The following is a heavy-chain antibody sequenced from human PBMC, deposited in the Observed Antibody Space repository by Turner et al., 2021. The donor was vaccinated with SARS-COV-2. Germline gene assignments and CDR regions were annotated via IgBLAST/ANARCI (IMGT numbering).Heavy chain of an antibody. CDR3: AREMGSGSDY. CDR1: GFTFSSYA. CDR2: ISYDGSNK. Sequence: QVQLVESGGGVVQPGRSLRRSCAASGFTFSSYAMHWVRQAPGKGLEWVALISYDGSNKYYADSVKGRFTISRDNSKNTLYLQMNSLRAEDTAVYYCAREMGSGSDYWGQGTLVTVSS. J-gene: IGHJ4*02. D-gene: IGHD3-10*01. V-gene: IGHV3-30*04.